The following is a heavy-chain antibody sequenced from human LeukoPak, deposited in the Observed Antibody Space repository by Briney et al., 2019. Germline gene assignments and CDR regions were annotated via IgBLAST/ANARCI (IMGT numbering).Heavy chain of an antibody. CDR3: ANIVVVPAAISGTGWFDP. V-gene: IGHV4-34*01. Sequence: PSETLSLTCAVYGGSFSGYYWSWIRQPPGKGLEWIGEIYHSGSTNYNPSLKSRVTISVDTSKNQFSLKLSSVTAADTAVYYCANIVVVPAAISGTGWFDPWGQGTLVTVSS. J-gene: IGHJ5*02. CDR2: IYHSGST. D-gene: IGHD2-2*02. CDR1: GGSFSGYY.